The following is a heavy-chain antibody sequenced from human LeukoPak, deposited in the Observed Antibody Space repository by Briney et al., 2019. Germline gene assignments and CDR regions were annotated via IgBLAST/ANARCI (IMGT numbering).Heavy chain of an antibody. CDR3: ARDPNWGDFDY. V-gene: IGHV4-39*07. J-gene: IGHJ4*02. Sequence: SETLSLTCTVSGGSISSNTYYWGWIRQPPGKGLEWIGSIYYSGNTYYNPSLKSRVTISVDTSKNQFSLKLSSVTAADTAVYYCARDPNWGDFDYWGQGTLVTVSS. CDR1: GGSISSNTYY. D-gene: IGHD7-27*01. CDR2: IYYSGNT.